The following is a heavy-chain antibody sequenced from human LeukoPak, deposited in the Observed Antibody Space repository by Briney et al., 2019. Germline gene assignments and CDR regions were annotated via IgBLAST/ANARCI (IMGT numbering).Heavy chain of an antibody. J-gene: IGHJ4*02. CDR3: ASKWYCGGDCYYQIDY. Sequence: SGGSLRLSCAASGFTFSSYAMHWVRQAPGKGLEWVALISYDEGNKYYADSVKGRFTISRDNSKNTLYLQMNSLRTEDTAVYYCASKWYCGGDCYYQIDYWGQGTLVTVSS. V-gene: IGHV3-30*04. CDR1: GFTFSSYA. D-gene: IGHD2-21*02. CDR2: ISYDEGNK.